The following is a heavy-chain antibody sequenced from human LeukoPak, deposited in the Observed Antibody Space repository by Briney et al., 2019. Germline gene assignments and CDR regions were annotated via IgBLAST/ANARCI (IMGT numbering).Heavy chain of an antibody. D-gene: IGHD6-19*01. CDR3: ARDRGPRVIAVAGRYYYGMDV. J-gene: IGHJ6*02. CDR2: INHSGST. V-gene: IGHV4-34*01. Sequence: PSETLSLTCAVYGGSFSGYYWSWIRQPPGKGLEWIGEINHSGSTNYNPSLKSRVTISVDTSKNQFSLKLSSVTAADTAVYYCARDRGPRVIAVAGRYYYGMDVWGQGTTVTVSS. CDR1: GGSFSGYY.